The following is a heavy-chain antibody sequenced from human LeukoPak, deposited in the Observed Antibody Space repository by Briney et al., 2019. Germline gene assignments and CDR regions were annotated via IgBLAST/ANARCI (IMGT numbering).Heavy chain of an antibody. CDR3: AREGSMGCSSTSCIRLIWY. CDR2: IYTSGST. D-gene: IGHD2-2*01. Sequence: SETLSLTCTVSGGSISSYYWSWIRQPAGKGLEWIGRIYTSGSTNYNPSLKSRVTTSVDTSKNQFSLKLSSVTAADTAVYYCAREGSMGCSSTSCIRLIWYWGQGTLVTVSS. CDR1: GGSISSYY. V-gene: IGHV4-4*07. J-gene: IGHJ4*02.